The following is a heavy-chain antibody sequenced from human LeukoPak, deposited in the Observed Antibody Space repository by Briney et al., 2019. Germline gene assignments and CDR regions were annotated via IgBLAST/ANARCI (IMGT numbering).Heavy chain of an antibody. J-gene: IGHJ4*02. CDR1: GFTFSSYG. CDR2: IWYDGSNK. V-gene: IGHV3-33*01. CDR3: ARVRYSGSYLFDY. D-gene: IGHD1-26*01. Sequence: GESLRLSCAASGFTFSSYGMHWVRQAPGKGLEWVAVIWYDGSNKYYADSVKGRFTISRDNSKNTLYLQMNSLRAEDTAVYYCARVRYSGSYLFDYWGQGTLVTVSS.